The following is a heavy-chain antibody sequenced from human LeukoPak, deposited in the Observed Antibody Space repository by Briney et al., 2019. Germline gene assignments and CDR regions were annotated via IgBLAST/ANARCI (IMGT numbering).Heavy chain of an antibody. CDR3: AKGRISAYYYMDV. CDR1: GFSLSSYA. J-gene: IGHJ6*03. CDR2: IGGSGGST. D-gene: IGHD2/OR15-2a*01. V-gene: IGHV3-23*01. Sequence: GGSLRLSCAASGFSLSSYAMSWVRQAPGKGLEWVSAIGGSGGSTYHADSVKGRFTISRDNSKNTLDLQMSSLRAEDTAVYYCAKGRISAYYYMDVWGKGTTVTVSS.